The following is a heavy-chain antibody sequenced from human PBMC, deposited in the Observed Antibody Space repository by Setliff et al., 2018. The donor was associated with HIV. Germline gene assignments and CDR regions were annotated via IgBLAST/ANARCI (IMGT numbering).Heavy chain of an antibody. CDR2: ISSSGST. Sequence: PGGSLRLSCAASGLIFSDYSITWIRQAPGKGLEWVSYISSSGSTYYADSVKGRFTISRDNSKNTLYLQMNSLRAEDTAVYYCTALKGYSYGFYYHYYYYMDVWGKGTTVTVSS. D-gene: IGHD5-18*01. V-gene: IGHV3-11*01. J-gene: IGHJ6*03. CDR1: GLIFSDYS. CDR3: TALKGYSYGFYYHYYYYMDV.